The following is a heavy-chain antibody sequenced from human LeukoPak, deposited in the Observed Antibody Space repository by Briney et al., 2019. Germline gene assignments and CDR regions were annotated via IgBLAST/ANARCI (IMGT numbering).Heavy chain of an antibody. Sequence: SAKVSRQAAGYTFTDYYMHWVRHAPGQGVEFIGGLNPNSGDTNYAQKFQGRVSMTRDTYISTAYMDLSDLRSDDTAVYYCARGRNIEMTTMSGGSDYWGQGTLVTVSS. J-gene: IGHJ4*02. CDR1: GYTFTDYY. CDR3: ARGRNIEMTTMSGGSDY. CDR2: LNPNSGDT. D-gene: IGHD5-24*01. V-gene: IGHV1-2*02.